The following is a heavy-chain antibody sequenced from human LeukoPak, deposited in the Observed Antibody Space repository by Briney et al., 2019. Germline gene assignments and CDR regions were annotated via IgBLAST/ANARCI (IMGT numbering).Heavy chain of an antibody. CDR1: GFTFSSYG. CDR3: AKDFGYSYGQFDY. D-gene: IGHD5-18*01. Sequence: PGGSLRLSCAASGFTFSSYGMHLVRQAPGKGLEWVAVISYDGSNKYYADSVKGRFTISRDNSKNTLYLQMNSLRAEDTAVYYCAKDFGYSYGQFDYWGQGTLVTVSS. CDR2: ISYDGSNK. J-gene: IGHJ4*02. V-gene: IGHV3-30*18.